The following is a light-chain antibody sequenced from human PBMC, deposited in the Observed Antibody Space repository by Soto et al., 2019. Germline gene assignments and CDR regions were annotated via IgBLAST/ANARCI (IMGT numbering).Light chain of an antibody. Sequence: IVLTQAPGTLSLSPGERATLSCRASQSVSRYLTWYQQTPGQAPRLLIYGASTRATGIPARFSGSGSGTEFTLTISSLQSEDFAVYYCQQYNNWWTFGQGTKVDIK. CDR2: GAS. J-gene: IGKJ1*01. CDR1: QSVSRY. CDR3: QQYNNWWT. V-gene: IGKV3-15*01.